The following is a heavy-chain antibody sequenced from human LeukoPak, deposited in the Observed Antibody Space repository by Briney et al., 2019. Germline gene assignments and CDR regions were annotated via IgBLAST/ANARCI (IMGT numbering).Heavy chain of an antibody. Sequence: SETLSLTSTVSGGSISSGSYYWSWIRQPAGKGLEWIGRIYTSGSTNYNPSLKSRVTISVDMSKNQFSLKLSSVTAADTAVYYCARDIMDVWGKGTTVTVSS. CDR2: IYTSGST. CDR3: ARDIMDV. V-gene: IGHV4-61*02. J-gene: IGHJ6*04. CDR1: GGSISSGSYY.